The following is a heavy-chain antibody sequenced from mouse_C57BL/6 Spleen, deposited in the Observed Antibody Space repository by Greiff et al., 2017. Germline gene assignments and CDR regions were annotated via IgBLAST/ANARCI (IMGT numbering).Heavy chain of an antibody. Sequence: EVQLQQSGPELVKPGASVKISCKASGYTFTDYYMNWVKQSHGKSLEWIGDINPNNGGTSYNQKFKGKATLTVDKSSSTAYMELRSLTSEDSAVYYCASRWLPGWGQGTSVTVSS. V-gene: IGHV1-26*01. CDR2: INPNNGGT. CDR1: GYTFTDYY. CDR3: ASRWLPG. J-gene: IGHJ4*01. D-gene: IGHD2-3*01.